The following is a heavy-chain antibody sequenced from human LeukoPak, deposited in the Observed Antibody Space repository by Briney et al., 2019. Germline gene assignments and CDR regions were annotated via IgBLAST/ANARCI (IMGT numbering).Heavy chain of an antibody. CDR2: FDPEDGET. CDR3: ATVLQGYQLLGDY. V-gene: IGHV1-24*01. Sequence: GASVTVSCKVSGYTLTELSMHWVRQAPGKGLEWMGGFDPEDGETIYAQKFQGRVTMTEDTSTDTAYMELSSLRSEDTAVYYCATVLQGYQLLGDYWGQGTLVTVSS. D-gene: IGHD2-2*01. J-gene: IGHJ4*02. CDR1: GYTLTELS.